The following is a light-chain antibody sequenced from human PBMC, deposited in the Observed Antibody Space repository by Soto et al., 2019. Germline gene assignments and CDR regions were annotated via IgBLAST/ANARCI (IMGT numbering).Light chain of an antibody. Sequence: DSQITQYSSTLSASVGDRITITFRASQSISSWLGWHQQKPGKAPKLLIYKASSLESGVPSRFSGRGSGTEFTLIISSLQPDDFLTYYRHQDNSYPTFGQGTKVDIK. V-gene: IGKV1-5*03. CDR3: HQDNSYPT. J-gene: IGKJ1*01. CDR1: QSISSW. CDR2: KAS.